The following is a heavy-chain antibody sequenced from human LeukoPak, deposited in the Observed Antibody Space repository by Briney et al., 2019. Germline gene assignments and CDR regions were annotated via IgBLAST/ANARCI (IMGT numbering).Heavy chain of an antibody. CDR2: IYYSGST. D-gene: IGHD1-1*01. CDR1: GGSISSHY. V-gene: IGHV4-59*11. CDR3: ARAPYNWGLHYLDY. J-gene: IGHJ4*02. Sequence: SETLSLTCTVSGGSISSHYWSWIRQPPGKGLEWIGYIYYSGSTNYNPSLKSRVTISVDTSKNQFSLKLNSVTAADTAVYYCARAPYNWGLHYLDYWGQGTLVTVSS.